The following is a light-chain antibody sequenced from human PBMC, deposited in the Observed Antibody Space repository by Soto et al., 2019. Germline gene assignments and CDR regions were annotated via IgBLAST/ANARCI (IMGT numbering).Light chain of an antibody. J-gene: IGKJ2*01. CDR2: AAS. CDR3: QRSWS. V-gene: IGKV1-39*01. Sequence: DIQMTQSPSSLSASVGDRVTITCRASQNISDSLNWYQYKPGQAPKLLIYAASSLQSGVPSRFSGSGSETDFNLTISSLQPEDFASYFCQRSWSFGQGTKL. CDR1: QNISDS.